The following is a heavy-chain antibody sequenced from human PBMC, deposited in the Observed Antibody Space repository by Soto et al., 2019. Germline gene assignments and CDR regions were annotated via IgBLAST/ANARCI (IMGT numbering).Heavy chain of an antibody. D-gene: IGHD6-19*01. CDR2: IIGSGSST. Sequence: GSLRLSCEASGFSFSVFAMSWVRQAPGKGLEWVSTIIGSGSSTYYADSVKGRFTISRDSSKNTVSLEMTSLRAEDTAVYYCAKGGRQWLVTSDFNYWGQGALVTVSS. J-gene: IGHJ4*02. V-gene: IGHV3-23*01. CDR3: AKGGRQWLVTSDFNY. CDR1: GFSFSVFA.